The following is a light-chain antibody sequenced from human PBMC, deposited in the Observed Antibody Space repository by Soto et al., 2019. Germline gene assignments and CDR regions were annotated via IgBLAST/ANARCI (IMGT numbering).Light chain of an antibody. CDR3: QQYNKWPLFT. J-gene: IGKJ3*01. CDR1: LSVGSN. V-gene: IGKV3-15*01. Sequence: ETVMTQSPATLSVSPGERATLSCRASLSVGSNLAWYQQRPGQAPRLLIYGASTRATGIPVRFSGSGSGTEFILTISSRLSEDFGFYYCQQYNKWPLFTFGPGTRVDMK. CDR2: GAS.